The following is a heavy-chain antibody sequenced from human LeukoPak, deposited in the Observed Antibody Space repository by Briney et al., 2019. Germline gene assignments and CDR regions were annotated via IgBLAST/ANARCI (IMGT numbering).Heavy chain of an antibody. CDR2: IKQDGSKK. Sequence: GGSLRLSCVASGFPFSSYWMTWVRQAPGKGLEWVANIKQDGSKKSYVDFVKGRFTISRDNAKNSLYLQMNSLRAEDTAIYYCTRVGYIDEGIDYWGQGTLVTVSS. D-gene: IGHD5-24*01. CDR3: TRVGYIDEGIDY. J-gene: IGHJ4*02. CDR1: GFPFSSYW. V-gene: IGHV3-7*04.